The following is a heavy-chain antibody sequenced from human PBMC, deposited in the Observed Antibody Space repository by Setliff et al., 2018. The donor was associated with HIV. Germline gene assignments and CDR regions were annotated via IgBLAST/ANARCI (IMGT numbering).Heavy chain of an antibody. V-gene: IGHV1-46*01. CDR2: INPSAGST. D-gene: IGHD3-3*01. CDR3: ARGAYYDFWSGFESGFDY. J-gene: IGHJ4*02. CDR1: GYTVTTYY. Sequence: ASVKVSCKASGYTVTTYYMHWVRQAPGQGPEWMGIINPSAGSTSYAQKFQGRVNMTSDTSTSTVYMGLSSLKSDDTAVYYCARGAYYDFWSGFESGFDYWGQGTLVTVSS.